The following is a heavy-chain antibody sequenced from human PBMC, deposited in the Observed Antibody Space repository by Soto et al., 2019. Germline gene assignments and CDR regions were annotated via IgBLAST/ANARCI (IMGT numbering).Heavy chain of an antibody. J-gene: IGHJ4*02. CDR2: INHSGTT. CDR3: ARGLGSYYDFWSGYRLDS. D-gene: IGHD3-3*01. V-gene: IGHV4-34*01. CDR1: GGSFSGYY. Sequence: QVQLQQWGAGLLKPSETLSLTCAVYGGSFSGYYWSWIRQPPGKGLEWIGEINHSGTTNYNPSLKSRVTISVDTSKNQFSLKLSSVTAADTAVYYCARGLGSYYDFWSGYRLDSWGQGTLVTVSS.